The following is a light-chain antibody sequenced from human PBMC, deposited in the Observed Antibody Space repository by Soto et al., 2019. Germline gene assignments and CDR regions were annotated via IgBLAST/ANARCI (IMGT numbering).Light chain of an antibody. V-gene: IGLV2-14*01. CDR2: EVS. CDR3: SSYTSSSTLV. CDR1: SSDVGGYNY. J-gene: IGLJ2*01. Sequence: QSALTQPASVSGSPGQSITISCTGTSSDVGGYNYVSWYQQHPGKAPKLMIYEVSNRPSGVSNRFSGSKSGNTASLTISGLQAEDEADCSSYTSSSTLVFGGGTKLTVL.